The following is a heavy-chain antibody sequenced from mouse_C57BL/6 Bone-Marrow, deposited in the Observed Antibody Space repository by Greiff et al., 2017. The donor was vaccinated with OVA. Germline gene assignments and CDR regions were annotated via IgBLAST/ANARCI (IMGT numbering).Heavy chain of an antibody. V-gene: IGHV3-8*01. J-gene: IGHJ1*03. CDR2: ISYSCST. CDR1: GYSITSDY. CDR3: ARWQMRGHWYFDV. Sequence: DVKLQESGPGLAKPSQTLSLTCSVTGYSITSDYWNWIRKFPGNKLEYMGYISYSCSTYYNPSLKSRISITRDTSKNQYYLQLNSVTTEDTATYYCARWQMRGHWYFDVWGTGTTVTVSS.